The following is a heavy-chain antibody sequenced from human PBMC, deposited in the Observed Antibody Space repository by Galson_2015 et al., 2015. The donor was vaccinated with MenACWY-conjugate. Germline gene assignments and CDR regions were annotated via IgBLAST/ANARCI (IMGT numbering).Heavy chain of an antibody. CDR3: APRRKGFNYGRHSFYDMDV. D-gene: IGHD3-16*01. CDR1: GFPARSTLVY. CDR2: IYWGAEK. Sequence: PALVNPTQPLTLPSTFSGFPARSTLVYMGWIRQPPGKALEWLALIYWGAEKRYSPSLESRLTLNKETSTTQLVLTMTNRDPTDTARYYFAPRRKGFNYGRHSFYDMDVWGQGTTVTVSS. J-gene: IGHJ6*02. V-gene: IGHV2-5*02.